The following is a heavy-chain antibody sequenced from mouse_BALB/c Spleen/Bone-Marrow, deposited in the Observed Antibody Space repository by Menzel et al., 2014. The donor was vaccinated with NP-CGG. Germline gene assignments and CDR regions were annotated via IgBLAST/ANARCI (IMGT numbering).Heavy chain of an antibody. Sequence: EVKLMESGAELVKPGASVKLSCTASGFNIKDTYMHWVKQRPEQGLEWIGRIDPANGNTKYGPKFQGKATITADTSSNTAYLQLSSLTSEDTAVYYCARFPYDYGGGDYWGQGTTLTVSS. CDR3: ARFPYDYGGGDY. CDR2: IDPANGNT. D-gene: IGHD2-4*01. CDR1: GFNIKDTY. V-gene: IGHV14-3*02. J-gene: IGHJ2*01.